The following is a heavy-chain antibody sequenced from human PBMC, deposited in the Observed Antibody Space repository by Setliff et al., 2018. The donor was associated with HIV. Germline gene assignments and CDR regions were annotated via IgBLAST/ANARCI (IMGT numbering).Heavy chain of an antibody. Sequence: PSETLSLTCTVSGGSISSYYWSWIRQPPGKGLEWIGNIYSSGSTNYNPSLKSRVTISVDTSKSQFSLKLTSVTATDTAVYYCARGPFVLRFLERLVYFDYWGQGKLVTVSS. V-gene: IGHV4-4*09. CDR2: IYSSGST. J-gene: IGHJ4*02. CDR1: GGSISSYY. D-gene: IGHD3-3*01. CDR3: ARGPFVLRFLERLVYFDY.